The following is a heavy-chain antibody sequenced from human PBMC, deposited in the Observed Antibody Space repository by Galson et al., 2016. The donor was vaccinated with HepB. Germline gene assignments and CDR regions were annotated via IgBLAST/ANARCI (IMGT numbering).Heavy chain of an antibody. CDR1: GYTLTELS. J-gene: IGHJ6*02. CDR3: ATDSRNYYGMDV. CDR2: FDPEDGET. Sequence: SVKVSCKVSGYTLTELSMHWVRQAPGKGLEWMGGFDPEDGETIYAQKFQGRVTMTEDTSTDTASMELSGLRSEDTAVYYCATDSRNYYGMDVWGQGTTVTVSS. V-gene: IGHV1-24*01.